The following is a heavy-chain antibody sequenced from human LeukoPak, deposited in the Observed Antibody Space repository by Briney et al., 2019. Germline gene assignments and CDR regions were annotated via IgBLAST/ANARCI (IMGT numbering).Heavy chain of an antibody. V-gene: IGHV3-33*01. Sequence: PGRSLRLSCAASGFTFSSYGMHWVRQAPGKGLEWVAVIWYDGSNKYYADSVKGRFTISRDNSKNTLYLQMNSLRAEDTAVYYCAREYYDYVWGSYRYNPHFDYWGQGTLVTVSS. CDR3: AREYYDYVWGSYRYNPHFDY. CDR2: IWYDGSNK. J-gene: IGHJ4*02. CDR1: GFTFSSYG. D-gene: IGHD3-16*02.